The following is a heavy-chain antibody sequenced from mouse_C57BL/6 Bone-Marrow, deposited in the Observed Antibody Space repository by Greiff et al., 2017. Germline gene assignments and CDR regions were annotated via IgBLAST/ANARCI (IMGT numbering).Heavy chain of an antibody. V-gene: IGHV5-9*01. CDR1: GFTFSSYT. CDR3: ARRGITTFAY. D-gene: IGHD2-4*01. CDR2: ISGGGGNT. J-gene: IGHJ3*01. Sequence: EVKLMESGGGLVKPGGSLKLSCAASGFTFSSYTMSWVRQTPEKRLEWVATISGGGGNTYYPDSVKGRFTISRDNAKNTLYLQMSSLRSEDTALYYCARRGITTFAYWGQGTLVTVSA.